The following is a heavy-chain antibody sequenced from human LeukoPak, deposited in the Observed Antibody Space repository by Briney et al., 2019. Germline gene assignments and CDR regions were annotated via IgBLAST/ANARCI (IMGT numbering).Heavy chain of an antibody. CDR1: GGSISSYY. CDR2: IYYSGST. Sequence: PSETLSLTCTVSGGSISSYYWSWIRQPPGKGQEWIGYIYYSGSTNYNPSLKSRVTISVDTSKNQFSLKLSSVTAADTAVYYCASHPHSSGWYPYYFDYWGQGTLVTVSS. D-gene: IGHD6-19*01. V-gene: IGHV4-59*01. CDR3: ASHPHSSGWYPYYFDY. J-gene: IGHJ4*02.